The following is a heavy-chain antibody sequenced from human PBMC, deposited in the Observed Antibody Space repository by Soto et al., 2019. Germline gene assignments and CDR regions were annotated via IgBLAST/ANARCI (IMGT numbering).Heavy chain of an antibody. CDR1: GGTFSSYA. V-gene: IGHV1-69*01. CDR3: ARVRRAGTKYYFSMDV. D-gene: IGHD6-13*01. Sequence: QVQLVQSGAEVKKPGASVRVSFKASGGTFSSYAISWVRQAPGQGIEWMGGLIPIFGTENYAQKFQGRVTITADESTRPAYLELSMIRSEDTGVYYCARVRRAGTKYYFSMDVLEPGPTVTVSS. J-gene: IGHJ6*01. CDR2: LIPIFGTE.